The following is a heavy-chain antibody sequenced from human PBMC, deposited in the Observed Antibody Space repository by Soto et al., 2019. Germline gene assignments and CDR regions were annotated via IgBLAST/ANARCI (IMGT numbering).Heavy chain of an antibody. CDR2: ISGSGDYT. D-gene: IGHD6-19*01. V-gene: IGHV3-23*01. Sequence: EVQLLESGGGLVQPGGSLRLSWAASGFTFSIYAMSWVRQAPGKGLEWVSAISGSGDYTYYADSVKGRFAISRDNSKNTLYLQMNSLRAEDTAVYYCAKVLKAVAGTYDYWGQGTLVTVSS. CDR1: GFTFSIYA. CDR3: AKVLKAVAGTYDY. J-gene: IGHJ4*02.